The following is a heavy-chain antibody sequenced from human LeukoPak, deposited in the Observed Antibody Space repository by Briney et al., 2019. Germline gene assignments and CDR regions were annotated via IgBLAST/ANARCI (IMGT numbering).Heavy chain of an antibody. D-gene: IGHD6-6*01. CDR3: ARDRTKFVHAFDI. J-gene: IGHJ3*02. Sequence: PGGSLRLSCATSGFTFSSYSMNWVRQAPGKGLEWVSSISSSSSYIYYADSVKGRFTISRDNAKNSLYLQMNSLRAEDTAVYYCARDRTKFVHAFDIWGQGTMVTVSS. CDR1: GFTFSSYS. CDR2: ISSSSSYI. V-gene: IGHV3-21*01.